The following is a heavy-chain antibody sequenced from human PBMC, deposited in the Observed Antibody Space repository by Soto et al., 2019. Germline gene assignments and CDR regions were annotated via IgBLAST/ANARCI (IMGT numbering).Heavy chain of an antibody. CDR1: GGSFSGDY. CDR3: TRTQWDVIAAAQLLRFAP. Sequence: PSESLSLTCAVYGGSFSGDYWSWIRQPPGKGLPWIGEINHSGSTNYNPSLKSRVTISVDTSKNQFSLKLSSVTAADTAVYYCTRTQWDVIAAAQLLRFAPGGQGTPVPVSS. D-gene: IGHD6-13*01. J-gene: IGHJ5*02. V-gene: IGHV4-34*01. CDR2: INHSGST.